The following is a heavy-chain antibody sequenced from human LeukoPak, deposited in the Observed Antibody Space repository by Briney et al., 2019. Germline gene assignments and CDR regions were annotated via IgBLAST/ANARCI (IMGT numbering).Heavy chain of an antibody. Sequence: GGSLRLSCAASGFTFSDYYMSWIRQAPGKGLEWVSYISSSSSYTNYADSVKGRFTISRDNAKNSLYLQMNSLRAEDTAVYYCASEDYGSGTPYGMDVWGKGTTVTVS. V-gene: IGHV3-11*06. CDR2: ISSSSSYT. D-gene: IGHD3-10*01. CDR1: GFTFSDYY. J-gene: IGHJ6*04. CDR3: ASEDYGSGTPYGMDV.